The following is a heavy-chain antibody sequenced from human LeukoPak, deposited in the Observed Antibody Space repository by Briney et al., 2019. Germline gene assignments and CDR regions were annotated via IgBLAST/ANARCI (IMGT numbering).Heavy chain of an antibody. CDR3: ASLRYFDWLLGGYYFDY. J-gene: IGHJ4*02. CDR1: GGSISSYY. CDR2: IYYSGST. Sequence: PSETLSLTCTVSGGSISSYYWSWIRQPPGKGLEWIGYIYYSGSTNYNPSLRSRVTISVDTSKNQFSLKLSSVTAADTAVYYCASLRYFDWLLGGYYFDYWAREPWSPSPQ. D-gene: IGHD3-9*01. V-gene: IGHV4-59*01.